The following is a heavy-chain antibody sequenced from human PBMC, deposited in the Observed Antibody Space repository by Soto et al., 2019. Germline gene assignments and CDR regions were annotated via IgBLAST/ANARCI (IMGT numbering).Heavy chain of an antibody. CDR1: GGSIRRSDSY. Sequence: SETLSLTCSVSGGSIRRSDSYWTWVRQGPGKGLEWIAYISDSGRTDYNPSLKSRATISIDTSKNVFFLNLSSVTAADTAVYFCVRVRIASDPLESSFDYWGQGTLVTVSS. CDR3: VRVRIASDPLESSFDY. V-gene: IGHV4-31*03. J-gene: IGHJ4*02. D-gene: IGHD2-21*01. CDR2: ISDSGRT.